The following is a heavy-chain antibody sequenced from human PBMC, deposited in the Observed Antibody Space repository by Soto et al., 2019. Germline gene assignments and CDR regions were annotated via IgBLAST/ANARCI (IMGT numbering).Heavy chain of an antibody. CDR3: ATTVTRLIAFDV. V-gene: IGHV3-53*01. J-gene: IGHJ3*01. Sequence: GGSLRLSCAASGFTVSSHYMSWVRQTPGKGLEWVSILYASDSTFYADSVEGRFTISRDNSKNTVYLQLNSLRAEDTAVYYCATTVTRLIAFDVWGQGTMVTVSS. CDR1: GFTVSSHY. CDR2: LYASDST. D-gene: IGHD4-17*01.